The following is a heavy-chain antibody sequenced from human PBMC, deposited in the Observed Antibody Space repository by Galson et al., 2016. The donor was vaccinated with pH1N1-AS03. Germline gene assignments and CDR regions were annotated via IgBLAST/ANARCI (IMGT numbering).Heavy chain of an antibody. CDR2: ISSFNGYT. CDR3: ARDAAYYYGMDG. D-gene: IGHD6-25*01. J-gene: IGHJ6*02. CDR1: GYTFTNYG. V-gene: IGHV1-18*01. Sequence: VKVSCKASGYTFTNYGVSWVRQAPGQGLEWMGGISSFNGYTTYAQKLQDRVTMTRDTSTSTAYMELRSLRSDDTAVYFCARDAAYYYGMDGWGQGTTVIVS.